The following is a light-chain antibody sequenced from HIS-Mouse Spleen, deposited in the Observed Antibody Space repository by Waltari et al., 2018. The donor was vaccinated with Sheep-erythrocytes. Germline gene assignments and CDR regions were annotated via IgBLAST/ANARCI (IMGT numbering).Light chain of an antibody. CDR3: QQANSFPQT. V-gene: IGKV1-39*01. CDR1: QSISSY. Sequence: DIQMTQFPSSLSASVGDRVTITCRASQSISSYLNWYQQKPGKAPKLLIYAASSLQSGVPSRFSGSGSGTDFTLTISSLQPEDFATYYCQQANSFPQTFGQGTKVEIK. CDR2: AAS. J-gene: IGKJ1*01.